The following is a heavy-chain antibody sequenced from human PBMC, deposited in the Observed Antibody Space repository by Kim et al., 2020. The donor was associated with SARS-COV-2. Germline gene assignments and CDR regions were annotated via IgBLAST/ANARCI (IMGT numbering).Heavy chain of an antibody. J-gene: IGHJ5*02. Sequence: ASVKVSCKASGYTFTSYDINWVRQATGQGLEWMGWMNPNSGNTGYAQKFQGRVTMTRNTSISTAYMELSSLRSEDTAVYYCARGFGWLHYNWFDPWGQGTLVTVSS. CDR3: ARGFGWLHYNWFDP. CDR1: GYTFTSYD. V-gene: IGHV1-8*01. D-gene: IGHD5-12*01. CDR2: MNPNSGNT.